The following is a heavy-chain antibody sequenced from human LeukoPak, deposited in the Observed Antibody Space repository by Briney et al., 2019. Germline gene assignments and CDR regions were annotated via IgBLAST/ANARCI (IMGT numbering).Heavy chain of an antibody. CDR2: IYYSGST. V-gene: IGHV4-39*07. CDR1: GGSISSSSYY. D-gene: IGHD2-21*02. CDR3: ARVKGGDCGGDCYCQVDY. J-gene: IGHJ4*02. Sequence: TSETLSLTCTVSGGSISSSSYYWGWIRQPPGKGLEWIGSIYYSGSTYYNPSLKSRVTISVDTSKNQFSLKLSSVTAADTAVYYCARVKGGDCGGDCYCQVDYWGQGTLVTVSS.